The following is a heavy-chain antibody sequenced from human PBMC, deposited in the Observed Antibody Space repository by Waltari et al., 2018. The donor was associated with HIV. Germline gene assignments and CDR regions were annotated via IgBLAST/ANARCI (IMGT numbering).Heavy chain of an antibody. CDR3: ARRALWLRPVYYFDY. D-gene: IGHD5-12*01. V-gene: IGHV4-34*01. J-gene: IGHJ4*02. CDR1: GEPFDGYY. Sequence: LSLTCAVYGEPFDGYYWGWIRQPPGKRLEWMGEINHRRNTNYNPSLKSRLTMSVDASKNQFSLNLNSVTAADTGVYYCARRALWLRPVYYFDYWGQGALVTVSS. CDR2: INHRRNT.